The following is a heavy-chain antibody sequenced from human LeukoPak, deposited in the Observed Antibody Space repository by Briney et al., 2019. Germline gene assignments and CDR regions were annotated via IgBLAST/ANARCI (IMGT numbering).Heavy chain of an antibody. CDR1: GASISSYY. V-gene: IGHV4-59*01. J-gene: IGHJ4*02. D-gene: IGHD3-10*01. CDR3: ARDPRGSGSADY. CDR2: IYYSGGT. Sequence: PSETLSLTCTVSGASISSYYWSWIRQPPGKGLEWIGYIYYSGGTKYNPSLKSRVTISVDTSKNQFSLKLSSVTAADTAVYYCARDPRGSGSADYWGQGTLVTVSS.